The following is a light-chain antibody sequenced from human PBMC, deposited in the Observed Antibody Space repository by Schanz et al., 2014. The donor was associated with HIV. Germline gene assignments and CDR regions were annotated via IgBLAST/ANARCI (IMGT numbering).Light chain of an antibody. J-gene: IGLJ3*02. CDR2: EVT. CDR1: SSDVGGYNL. Sequence: QSALTQPPSASGSPGQSVTISCTGTSSDVGGYNLVSWYQQHPGKAPQLMIYEVTKRPSGVSDRFSGSKSGNTASLTISGLQAEDEADYYCSSYTSSSTPYWVFGGGTKLTVL. CDR3: SSYTSSSTPYWV. V-gene: IGLV2-14*01.